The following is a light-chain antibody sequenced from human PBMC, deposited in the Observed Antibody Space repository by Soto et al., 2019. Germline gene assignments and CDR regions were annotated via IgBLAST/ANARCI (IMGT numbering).Light chain of an antibody. CDR1: RSDVGGYNF. CDR3: SSYTTSSTLI. CDR2: DVR. Sequence: QSALTQPASVSGSLGQSITISCTGSRSDVGGYNFVSWYQQYPGKAPRLLIFDVRKRPSGVPDRFSGSQSGNTASLTISGLQVEDEAEYFCSSYTTSSTLIFGTGTKVTV. J-gene: IGLJ1*01. V-gene: IGLV2-14*03.